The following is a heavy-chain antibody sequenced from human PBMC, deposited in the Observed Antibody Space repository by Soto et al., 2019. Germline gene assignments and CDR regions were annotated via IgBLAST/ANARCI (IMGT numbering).Heavy chain of an antibody. CDR3: GGGHYFSDY. J-gene: IGHJ4*02. CDR1: GFTFSSYG. Sequence: QVQLVESGGGVVQPGRSLRLSCAASGFTFSSYGMHWVRQAPGKGLEWVALISNDGSNKYYVDSVKGRFTISRDNSKNTPYLQMNSLRAEDTAVYYCGGGHYFSDYWGQGTLMTVSS. V-gene: IGHV3-30*03. D-gene: IGHD3-16*01. CDR2: ISNDGSNK.